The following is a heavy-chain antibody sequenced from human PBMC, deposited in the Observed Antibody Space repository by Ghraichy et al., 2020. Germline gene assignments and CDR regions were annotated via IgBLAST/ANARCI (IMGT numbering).Heavy chain of an antibody. CDR2: ISGSDPGT. J-gene: IGHJ4*02. CDR3: AKGNLGHCSGTFCYYFDS. V-gene: IGHV3-23*01. Sequence: GGSLRLSYTGCGHIFTPDTMCWVRQAPVLGPEWVAAISGSDPGTYHAASVRGRFTISRDNSRNTLYLQMNFLRAEDTAVYYCAKGNLGHCSGTFCYYFDSWGQGTLVTVSS. CDR1: GHIFTPDT. D-gene: IGHD2-15*01.